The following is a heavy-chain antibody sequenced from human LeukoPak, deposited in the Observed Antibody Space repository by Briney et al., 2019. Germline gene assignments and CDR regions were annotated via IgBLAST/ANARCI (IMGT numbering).Heavy chain of an antibody. CDR1: GFTFSTYA. D-gene: IGHD1-14*01. CDR3: TKRHRNHNFDY. J-gene: IGHJ4*02. CDR2: ISGSGAST. V-gene: IGHV3-23*01. Sequence: GGSLRLSCAASGFTFSTYAMGWVRQAPGKGLEWVSAISGSGASTFYADSVKGRFTISRDNSKNTLYLQMDSLRAEDTAVYYCTKRHRNHNFDYWGQGTLVTVSS.